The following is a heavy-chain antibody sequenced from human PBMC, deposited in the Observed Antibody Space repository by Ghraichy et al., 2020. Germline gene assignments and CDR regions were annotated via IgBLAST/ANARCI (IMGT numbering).Heavy chain of an antibody. V-gene: IGHV4-34*01. CDR3: ARVWVPAAIYYYYMDV. CDR1: GGSFSGYY. Sequence: SETLSLTCAVYGGSFSGYYWSWIRQPPGKGLEWIGEINHSGSTNYNPSLKSRVTISVDTSKNQFSLKLSSVTAADTAVYYCARVWVPAAIYYYYMDVWGKGTTVTVSS. CDR2: INHSGST. D-gene: IGHD2-2*01. J-gene: IGHJ6*03.